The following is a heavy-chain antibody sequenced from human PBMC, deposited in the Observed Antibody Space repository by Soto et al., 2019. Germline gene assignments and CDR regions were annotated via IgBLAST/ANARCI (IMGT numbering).Heavy chain of an antibody. J-gene: IGHJ6*02. D-gene: IGHD3-22*01. V-gene: IGHV4-59*01. CDR2: IYYSGST. Sequence: SETLSLTCTVSGGSISSYYWSWIRQPPGEGLEWIGYIYYSGSTNYNPSLKSRVTISVDTSKNQFSLKLSSVTAADTAVYYCATGYYYDSSGYYGPLYYYYGMDVWGQGTTVTVSS. CDR3: ATGYYYDSSGYYGPLYYYYGMDV. CDR1: GGSISSYY.